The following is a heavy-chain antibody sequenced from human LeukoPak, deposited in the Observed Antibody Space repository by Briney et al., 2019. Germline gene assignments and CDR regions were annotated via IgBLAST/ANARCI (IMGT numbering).Heavy chain of an antibody. D-gene: IGHD6-6*01. J-gene: IGHJ6*03. V-gene: IGHV3-20*04. CDR2: INWNGAST. CDR3: ARAVCPTIKFCDSSYFMDV. Sequence: AGGPLRLSCAASGFSFDDLGMTWVRQVPGKGLEWVAGINWNGASTGYADSVRGRFTISRDNAKNSLYLQMNSLRAEDTALYYCARAVCPTIKFCDSSYFMDVWGKGTTVNVS. CDR1: GFSFDDLG.